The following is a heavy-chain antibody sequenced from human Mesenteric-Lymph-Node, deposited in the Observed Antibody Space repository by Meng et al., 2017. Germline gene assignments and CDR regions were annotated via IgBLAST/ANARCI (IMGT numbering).Heavy chain of an antibody. V-gene: IGHV4-30-4*01. J-gene: IGHJ4*02. CDR3: ASSDYYRSDY. CDR1: GGSISSGDYY. CDR2: IYYSGST. Sequence: QVQLQESGPGPVQPSQTLSLTCTVSGGSISSGDYYWSWIRQPPGKGLEWIGYIYYSGSTNYSPSLKSRVTISLDKSKNQLSLKLNSVTAADTAVYYCASSDYYRSDYWGQGTLVTVSS. D-gene: IGHD3-22*01.